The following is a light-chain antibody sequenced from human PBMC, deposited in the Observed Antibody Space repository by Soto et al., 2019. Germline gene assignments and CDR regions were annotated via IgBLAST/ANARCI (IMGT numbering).Light chain of an antibody. J-gene: IGKJ1*01. Sequence: EIVLTQSPGTLSLSPGERATLSCRASQSLTNNNLAWYQQKPGQAPRLLIHGVSSRATGIPDRFSGSGSETDFTLTITKVEPEDFAVYYCHHYVTSLWTFGQGTGVEIK. CDR1: QSLTNNN. CDR2: GVS. V-gene: IGKV3-20*01. CDR3: HHYVTSLWT.